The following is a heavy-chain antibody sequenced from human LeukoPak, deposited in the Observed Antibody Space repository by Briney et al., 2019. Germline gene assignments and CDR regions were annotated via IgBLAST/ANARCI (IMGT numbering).Heavy chain of an antibody. Sequence: PSETLSLTCTVSGGSISSYYWSWIRQPAGKGLEWIGRIYTSGSTNYNPSLKSRVTMSVDTSKNQFSLKLSSVTAADTAVYYCARGLVYYGSGPESYFDYWGQGTLATVSS. CDR1: GGSISSYY. J-gene: IGHJ4*02. CDR2: IYTSGST. V-gene: IGHV4-4*07. CDR3: ARGLVYYGSGPESYFDY. D-gene: IGHD3-10*01.